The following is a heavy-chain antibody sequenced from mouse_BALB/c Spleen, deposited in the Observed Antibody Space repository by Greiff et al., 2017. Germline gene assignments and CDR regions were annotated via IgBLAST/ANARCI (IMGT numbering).Heavy chain of an antibody. J-gene: IGHJ1*01. CDR1: GYTFTDYY. CDR3: ARYYGNYWYFDV. D-gene: IGHD2-1*01. Sequence: QVQLKESGAELARPGASVKLSCKASGYTFTDYYINWVKQRTGQGLEWIGEIYPGSGNTYYNEKFKGKATLTADKSSSTAYMQLSSLTSEDSAVYFCARYYGNYWYFDVWGAGTTVTVSS. CDR2: IYPGSGNT. V-gene: IGHV1-77*01.